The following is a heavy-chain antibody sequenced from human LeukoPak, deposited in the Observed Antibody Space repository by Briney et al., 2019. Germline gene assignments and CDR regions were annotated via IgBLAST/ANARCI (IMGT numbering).Heavy chain of an antibody. Sequence: ASVKVSCKASGYTFTSYGISWVRQAPGQGLEWMGWISAYNGNTNYAQKLQGRVTMTADTSTSTAYMELRSLRSDDTAVYYCARAQSVVAAIGAFDIWGQGTMVTVSS. V-gene: IGHV1-18*01. D-gene: IGHD2-15*01. CDR3: ARAQSVVAAIGAFDI. J-gene: IGHJ3*02. CDR1: GYTFTSYG. CDR2: ISAYNGNT.